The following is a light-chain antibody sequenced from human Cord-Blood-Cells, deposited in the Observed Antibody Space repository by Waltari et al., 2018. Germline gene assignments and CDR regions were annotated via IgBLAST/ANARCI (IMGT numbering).Light chain of an antibody. J-gene: IGLJ3*02. Sequence: QSALTQPASVSGSPGQSITISCTGTSSDVGGYNYVSWYQQHPGKAPQLMIYDGSKRPSGVSNRFSGSKSGHTASLTISGLRAEDEADYYCSSYTSSSTWVFGGGTKLTVL. CDR2: DGS. CDR1: SSDVGGYNY. CDR3: SSYTSSSTWV. V-gene: IGLV2-14*01.